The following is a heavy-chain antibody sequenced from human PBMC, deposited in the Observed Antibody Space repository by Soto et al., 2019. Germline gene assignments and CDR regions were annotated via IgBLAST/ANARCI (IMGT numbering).Heavy chain of an antibody. CDR2: IYYSGST. CDR1: GRSISSYY. Sequence: PSETLSLTCTIPGRSISSYYWRWIRQPPGKGLEWIGYIYYSGSTNYNPSLKSRVTISVDTSKNQFSLKLTSVTAADAALYYCARDFFDSSDYTTNWFDPWGQGTLVTVS. D-gene: IGHD3-22*01. J-gene: IGHJ5*02. CDR3: ARDFFDSSDYTTNWFDP. V-gene: IGHV4-59*08.